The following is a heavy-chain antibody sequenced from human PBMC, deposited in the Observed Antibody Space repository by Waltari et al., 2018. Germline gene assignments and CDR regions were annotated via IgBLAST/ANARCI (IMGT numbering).Heavy chain of an antibody. CDR1: GYTFTRSA. CDR3: ARSSGWDAFDI. Sequence: QVQLVQSGAEVKKPGASVKVSCKASGYTFTRSARHWVRQAPGQRLEWMGWIHTGNGNTKYSQKFQGRVTITRDTSASTAYMELSSVRSEDTAIYYCARSSGWDAFDISGQGTMVTVSS. D-gene: IGHD6-19*01. CDR2: IHTGNGNT. J-gene: IGHJ3*02. V-gene: IGHV1-3*04.